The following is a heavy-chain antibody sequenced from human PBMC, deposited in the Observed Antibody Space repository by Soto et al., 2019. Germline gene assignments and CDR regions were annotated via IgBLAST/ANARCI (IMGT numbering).Heavy chain of an antibody. D-gene: IGHD4-17*01. V-gene: IGHV3-23*01. Sequence: EVQLLESGGGLVQPGGSLRLSCAASGFTFSSYAMSWVRQAPGKGLEWVSAISGSGGSTYYADSVKGRFTISRDNSKNTLYLEMNSLRAEDTAVYYCAKDHADGDYVGWFDPWGQGTLVTVSS. CDR3: AKDHADGDYVGWFDP. CDR2: ISGSGGST. J-gene: IGHJ5*02. CDR1: GFTFSSYA.